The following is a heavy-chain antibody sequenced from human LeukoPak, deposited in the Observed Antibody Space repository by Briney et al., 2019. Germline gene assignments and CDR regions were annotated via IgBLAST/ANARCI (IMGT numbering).Heavy chain of an antibody. Sequence: GGSLRLSCAASGFTFSSYWMHWVRQAPGKGLEWVAVISYDGSNKYYADSVKGRFTISRDNSKNTLYLQMNSLRAEDTAVYYCAKDSWGYGDYWGQGTLVTVSS. V-gene: IGHV3-30*18. CDR2: ISYDGSNK. CDR3: AKDSWGYGDY. D-gene: IGHD3-16*01. J-gene: IGHJ4*02. CDR1: GFTFSSYW.